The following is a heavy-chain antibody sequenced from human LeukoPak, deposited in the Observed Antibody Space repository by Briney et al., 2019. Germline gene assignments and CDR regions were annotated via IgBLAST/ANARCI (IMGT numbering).Heavy chain of an antibody. CDR2: INTSNGNT. Sequence: ASVTVSCKASGYTFSNYDINWVRQAPGQGLEWMAWINTSNGNTNYAQSLQGRVTLTTDTSTSTAYMELRSLRSDDTAVYYCVAYYDSSGSYFDYWGQGTLVTVSS. D-gene: IGHD3-22*01. CDR3: VAYYDSSGSYFDY. V-gene: IGHV1-18*01. J-gene: IGHJ4*02. CDR1: GYTFSNYD.